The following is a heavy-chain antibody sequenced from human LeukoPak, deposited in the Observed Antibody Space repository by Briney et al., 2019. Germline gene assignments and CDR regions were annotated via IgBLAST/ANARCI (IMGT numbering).Heavy chain of an antibody. CDR2: IYTSGST. CDR3: AREYYDILTGSYNGFDY. J-gene: IGHJ4*02. V-gene: IGHV4-4*07. D-gene: IGHD3-9*01. CDR1: GGSISSYY. Sequence: SETLSLTCTVSGGSISSYYWSGIRQPAGKGLEWIWRIYTSGSTNYNPSLKSRVTMSVDTSKNQFSLKLSSVTAADTAVYYCAREYYDILTGSYNGFDYWGPGTLVTVSS.